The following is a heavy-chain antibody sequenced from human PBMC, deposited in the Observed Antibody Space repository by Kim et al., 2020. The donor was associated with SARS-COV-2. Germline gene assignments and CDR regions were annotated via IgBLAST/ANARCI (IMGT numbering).Heavy chain of an antibody. J-gene: IGHJ4*02. Sequence: GGSLRLSCAASGFTFSSYEMNWVRQAPGKGLEWVSYISSSGSTIYYADSVKGRFTISRDNAKNSLYLQMNSLRAEDTAVYYCASSPIANVAIDYWGQGTLVTVSS. V-gene: IGHV3-48*03. D-gene: IGHD5-12*01. CDR1: GFTFSSYE. CDR2: ISSSGSTI. CDR3: ASSPIANVAIDY.